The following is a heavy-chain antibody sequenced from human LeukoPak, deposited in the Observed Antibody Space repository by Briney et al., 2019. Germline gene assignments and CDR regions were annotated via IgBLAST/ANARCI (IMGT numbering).Heavy chain of an antibody. CDR1: GFTFSSFW. J-gene: IGHJ4*02. D-gene: IGHD6-13*01. Sequence: GGSLRLSCAASGFTFSSFWMSWVRQAPGKGLEWVADIKQDGSDKYYVDSVKGRFTISRDNAKNSLYLQMNSLRVDDTAVYYCAKDCGSSWLHREADTDYWGQGTLVTVSS. CDR2: IKQDGSDK. V-gene: IGHV3-7*05. CDR3: AKDCGSSWLHREADTDY.